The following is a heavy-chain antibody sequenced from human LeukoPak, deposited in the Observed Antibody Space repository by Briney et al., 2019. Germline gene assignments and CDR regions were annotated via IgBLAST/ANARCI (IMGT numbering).Heavy chain of an antibody. CDR1: GYSISSGYY. V-gene: IGHV4-38-2*02. D-gene: IGHD3-3*01. Sequence: SETLSLTCTVSGYSISSGYYWGWIRQPPGKGLEWIGSIYHSGSTYYNPSLKSRVTISVDTSKNQFSLKLSSVTAADTAVYYCARAYGWSGYFYMDVWGKGTTVTVS. J-gene: IGHJ6*03. CDR2: IYHSGST. CDR3: ARAYGWSGYFYMDV.